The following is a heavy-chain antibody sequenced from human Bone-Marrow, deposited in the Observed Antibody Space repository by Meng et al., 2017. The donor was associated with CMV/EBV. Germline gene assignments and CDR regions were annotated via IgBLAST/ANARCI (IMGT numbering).Heavy chain of an antibody. V-gene: IGHV3-30-3*01. CDR1: GFTFSSYA. CDR2: ISYDGSNK. CDR3: ARGPYGYADY. Sequence: GESLKISCAASGFTFSSYAMHWVREAPGKGLEWVAVISYDGSNKYYADSVKGQFTISRDNSKNTLYLQKNSLRAGETAVYYYARGPYGYADYWGQGTLVTVSS. J-gene: IGHJ4*02. D-gene: IGHD5-12*01.